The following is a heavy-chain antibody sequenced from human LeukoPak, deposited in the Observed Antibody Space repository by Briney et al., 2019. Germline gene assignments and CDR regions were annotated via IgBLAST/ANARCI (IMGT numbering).Heavy chain of an antibody. CDR2: ISGSGGAT. CDR3: AKSMVRGVKGGFDY. D-gene: IGHD3-10*01. Sequence: PGGSLRLSCAASGFTFSSYAMSWVRQAPGKGLEWVSAISGSGGATYYADSVKGRFTISRDNSKNTLYLQMNSLRAEDTAVYYCAKSMVRGVKGGFDYWGQGTLVTVSS. V-gene: IGHV3-23*01. CDR1: GFTFSSYA. J-gene: IGHJ4*02.